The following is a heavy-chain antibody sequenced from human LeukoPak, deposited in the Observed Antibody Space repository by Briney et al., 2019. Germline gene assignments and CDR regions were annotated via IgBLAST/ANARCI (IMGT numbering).Heavy chain of an antibody. D-gene: IGHD2/OR15-2a*01. V-gene: IGHV1-8*02. CDR3: ARVQPGCKSAFLRGFDM. CDR2: MNPKNGNT. J-gene: IGHJ3*02. CDR1: GYSFTSLD. Sequence: ASVKVSCKTSGYSFTSLDISWVRQASGQGLEWMGWMNPKNGNTGYAQKFQGRVTLTMNTSESIAYMELRRLRSEDTAIYYCARVQPGCKSAFLRGFDMWGQGTMVTVSS.